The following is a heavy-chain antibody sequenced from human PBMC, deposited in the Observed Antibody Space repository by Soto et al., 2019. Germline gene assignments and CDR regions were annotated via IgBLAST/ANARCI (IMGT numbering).Heavy chain of an antibody. V-gene: IGHV3-53*01. CDR1: GFTVSNNY. CDR3: AARGGGGGY. D-gene: IGHD3-10*01. CDR2: IYSGGYT. Sequence: EVQLVESGGGLIQPGGSLRLSCAVSGFTVSNNYMSWVRQAPGKGLEGVSVIYSGGYTAYGDSVKGRFTISRDNSKNKLYPKLNSRGADDAAVFYGAARGGGGGYWGQGTLVTVSS. J-gene: IGHJ4*02.